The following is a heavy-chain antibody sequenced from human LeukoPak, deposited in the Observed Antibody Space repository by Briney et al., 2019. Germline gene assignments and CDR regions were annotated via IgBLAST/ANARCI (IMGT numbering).Heavy chain of an antibody. V-gene: IGHV4-59*08. Sequence: SETLSLACTVSGGSITTFYWSWIRQPPGKGLEWIAYMFHSGTPRYNPSLQSRVTISADTSKNQFSLNVRSTTAADTAVYYCARRRGWKQQLVYFDYWGQRTLATVSS. CDR1: GGSITTFY. J-gene: IGHJ4*02. CDR3: ARRRGWKQQLVYFDY. D-gene: IGHD6-13*01. CDR2: MFHSGTP.